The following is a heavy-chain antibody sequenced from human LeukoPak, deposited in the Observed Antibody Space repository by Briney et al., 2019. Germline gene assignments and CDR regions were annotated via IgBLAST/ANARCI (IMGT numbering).Heavy chain of an antibody. CDR2: IYYSGST. D-gene: IGHD6-19*01. CDR1: GGSISSYY. V-gene: IGHV4-59*01. CDR3: AREVAGSGLSYNWFDP. J-gene: IGHJ5*02. Sequence: SETLPLTCTVSGGSISSYYWSWIRQPPGKGLEWIGYIYYSGSTNYNPSLKSRVTISVDTSKNQFSLKLSSVTAADTAVYYCAREVAGSGLSYNWFDPWGQGTLVTVSS.